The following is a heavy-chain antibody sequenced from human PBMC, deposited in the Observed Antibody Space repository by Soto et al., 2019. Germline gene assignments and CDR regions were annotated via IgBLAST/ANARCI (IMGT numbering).Heavy chain of an antibody. Sequence: PSETLSLTCTVSGNSISNSDYYWNWIRQSPGKGLEWIASIDYSGSTYYNPSLKSRGVISADTTKNLFCLKLRSVTAADTALYFSARDGPCYYGLGGWDQVTTVTFS. CDR3: ARDGPCYYGLGG. CDR2: IDYSGST. CDR1: GNSISNSDYY. V-gene: IGHV4-30-4*01. J-gene: IGHJ6*02.